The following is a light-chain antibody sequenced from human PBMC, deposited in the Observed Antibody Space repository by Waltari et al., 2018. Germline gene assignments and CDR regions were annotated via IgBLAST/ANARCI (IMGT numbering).Light chain of an antibody. V-gene: IGKV4-1*01. J-gene: IGKJ1*01. CDR3: QQYYSTPPT. CDR1: QIVLSRYDSKNF. CDR2: WAS. Sequence: DIVMTQSPDSLAVSLGERATINCKSSQIVLSRYDSKNFLAWYQQKTGHAPKLLIHWASARESGVPDRFSCSVSGTDFALTISTLQGEDVAVYYCQQYYSTPPTFGQGTKVEIK.